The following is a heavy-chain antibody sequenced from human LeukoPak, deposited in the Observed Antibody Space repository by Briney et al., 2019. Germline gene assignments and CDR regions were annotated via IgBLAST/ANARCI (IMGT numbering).Heavy chain of an antibody. D-gene: IGHD6-19*01. CDR1: GGSISSYY. CDR2: IYYSGST. V-gene: IGHV4-59*01. CDR3: ARSYKQWLAHPFDY. Sequence: PSETLSLTCTVSGGSISSYYWSWIRQPPGKGLEWIGYIYYSGSTNYNPSLKSRVTISVDTSKNQFSLKLSSVTAADTAVYYCARSYKQWLAHPFDYWGQGTLVSVPS. J-gene: IGHJ4*02.